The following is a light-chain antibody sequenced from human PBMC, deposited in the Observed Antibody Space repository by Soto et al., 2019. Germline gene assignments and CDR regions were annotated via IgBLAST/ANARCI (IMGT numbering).Light chain of an antibody. CDR2: AAS. CDR1: QGISSC. CDR3: QQANSFPLT. V-gene: IGKV1D-12*01. Sequence: DIQMTQSPSSVSASVGDRVTITCRASQGISSCLAWFQQKPGKAPKLLIYAASSLQRGVPSRFSGSGSWTDFSLPTSSLQPEDVATYYSQQANSFPLTFGQGTRLDIK. J-gene: IGKJ5*01.